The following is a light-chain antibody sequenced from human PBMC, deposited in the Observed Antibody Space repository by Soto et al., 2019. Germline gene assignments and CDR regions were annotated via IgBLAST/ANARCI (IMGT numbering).Light chain of an antibody. V-gene: IGLV6-57*03. CDR1: SGSISNNY. CDR2: EYD. Sequence: NFMLTQPDSVSESPGETVTISCTRSSGSISNNYVQWYQQRPGSAPTIVLYEYDQRPSGVPDRFSGSTDSSSNSASLTISGLKTEDEAVYYCQSYDTTVVFGGGTKLTVL. J-gene: IGLJ2*01. CDR3: QSYDTTVV.